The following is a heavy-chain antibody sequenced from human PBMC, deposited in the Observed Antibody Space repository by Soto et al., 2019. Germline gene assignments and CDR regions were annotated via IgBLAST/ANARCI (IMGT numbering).Heavy chain of an antibody. J-gene: IGHJ6*03. Sequence: GGSLRLSCAASGFTFSGSAMHWVRQASGKGLEWVGRIRSKANSYATAYVASLKGRFTISRDDSKNRVYLQMNSLKTEDTAVYYCTRHGNYDILTGYYNVGSYYYMDVWGKGTTVTVSS. CDR3: TRHGNYDILTGYYNVGSYYYMDV. CDR1: GFTFSGSA. CDR2: IRSKANSYAT. D-gene: IGHD3-9*01. V-gene: IGHV3-73*01.